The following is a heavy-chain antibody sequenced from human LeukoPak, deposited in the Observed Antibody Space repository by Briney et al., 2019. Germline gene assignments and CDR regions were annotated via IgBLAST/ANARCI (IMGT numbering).Heavy chain of an antibody. CDR2: INVYSGNT. CDR1: GYTFNSYG. J-gene: IGHJ4*02. V-gene: IGHV1-18*03. Sequence: ASVKVSCKASGYTFNSYGISWVRQAPGQGLEWMGWINVYSGNTNYAQKLQGRVTMTTDTSTRTAYMELRSLRSDDMAVYYCARGSISNFDYWGQGTLVTVSS. CDR3: ARGSISNFDY. D-gene: IGHD6-13*01.